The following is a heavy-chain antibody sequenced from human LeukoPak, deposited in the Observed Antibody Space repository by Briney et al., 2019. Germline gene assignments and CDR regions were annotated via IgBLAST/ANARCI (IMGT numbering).Heavy chain of an antibody. Sequence: SETLSLTCTVSGGSIGSYYWGWIRQPPGKGLEWIGYIYYSGSTNYNPSLKSRVTISVDTSKNQFSLRLSSVTAADTAVYYCARLGTGYDSSGYSIGWFDPWGQGTLVTVSS. J-gene: IGHJ5*02. CDR1: GGSIGSYY. CDR2: IYYSGST. CDR3: ARLGTGYDSSGYSIGWFDP. V-gene: IGHV4-59*08. D-gene: IGHD3-22*01.